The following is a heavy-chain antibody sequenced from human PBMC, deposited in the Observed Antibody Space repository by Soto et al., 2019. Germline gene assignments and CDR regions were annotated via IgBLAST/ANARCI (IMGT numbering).Heavy chain of an antibody. D-gene: IGHD5-18*01. Sequence: EVQLMESGGGLVQPGGSLRLSCAVSGITFSSYAMNWVRQAPGKGLEWVSGISGSGGNTYYADSVKGRFTISRDNSKNTLYMQRNSLRVEDTAIYYCATQDTTVGNYYYYGMDVWGQGTTVTVSS. V-gene: IGHV3-23*01. J-gene: IGHJ6*02. CDR3: ATQDTTVGNYYYYGMDV. CDR1: GITFSSYA. CDR2: ISGSGGNT.